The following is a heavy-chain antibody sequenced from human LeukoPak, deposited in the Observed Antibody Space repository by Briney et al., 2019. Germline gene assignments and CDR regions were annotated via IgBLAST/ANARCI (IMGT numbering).Heavy chain of an antibody. CDR3: ARSFYQDHDY. CDR2: LKQDGNEK. J-gene: IGHJ4*02. Sequence: GGSLRLSCAASGFTFSSYWMSWVRQAPGKGLEWVASLKQDGNEKYYVDSVKGRFTISRDNAKNSLYLQMNSLRAEDTAVYYCARSFYQDHDYWGQGTLVTVSS. D-gene: IGHD3-16*02. V-gene: IGHV3-7*01. CDR1: GFTFSSYW.